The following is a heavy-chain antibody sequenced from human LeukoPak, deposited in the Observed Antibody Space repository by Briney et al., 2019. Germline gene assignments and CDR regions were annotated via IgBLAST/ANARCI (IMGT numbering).Heavy chain of an antibody. CDR3: ATVRERRKAFDI. V-gene: IGHV1-2*02. J-gene: IGHJ3*02. Sequence: ASVKVSCKASGYTFTGYYMHWVRQAPGQGLEWMGWINPNSGGTNYAQKFQGRVTMTRDTSISTAYMELSRLRSDGTAVYYCATVRERRKAFDIWGQGTMVTVSS. CDR2: INPNSGGT. D-gene: IGHD1-26*01. CDR1: GYTFTGYY.